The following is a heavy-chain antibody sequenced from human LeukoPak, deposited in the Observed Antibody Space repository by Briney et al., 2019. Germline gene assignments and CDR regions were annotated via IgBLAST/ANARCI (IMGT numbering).Heavy chain of an antibody. Sequence: ASVKVSCKASGYTFTGYYMHWVRQAPGQGLEWMGIINPSGGSTSYAQKFQGRVTMTRDTSTSTVYMELSSLRSEDTAVYYCARGLPYYYGSGSYEDHDWGQGTLVTVSS. D-gene: IGHD3-10*01. J-gene: IGHJ4*02. CDR1: GYTFTGYY. CDR3: ARGLPYYYGSGSYEDHD. CDR2: INPSGGST. V-gene: IGHV1-46*01.